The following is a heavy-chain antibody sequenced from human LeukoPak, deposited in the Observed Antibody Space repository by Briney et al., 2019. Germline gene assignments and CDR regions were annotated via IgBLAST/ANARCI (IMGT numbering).Heavy chain of an antibody. CDR1: GFTFSSYG. CDR2: IWYDGSNK. CDR3: ARELIAAAGTPYFDY. J-gene: IGHJ4*02. V-gene: IGHV3-33*01. Sequence: GRSLRLSCAASGFTFSSYGMHWVRQAPGKGLEWVAVIWYDGSNKYYADSVKGRFTISRDNSKNTLYLQMNSLRAEDTAVYHCARELIAAAGTPYFDYWGQGTLVTVSS. D-gene: IGHD6-13*01.